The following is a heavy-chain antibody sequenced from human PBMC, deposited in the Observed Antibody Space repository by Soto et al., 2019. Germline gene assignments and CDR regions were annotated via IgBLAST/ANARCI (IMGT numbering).Heavy chain of an antibody. J-gene: IGHJ6*02. Sequence: EVQLVESGGGLVQPGGSLRLSCAASGFTFSSYEMNWVRQAPGKGLEWVSYISSSGSTIYYADSVKGRFTISRDTAKNSLYLQMNSLRAEDTAVYYCARRYGSGSYLQRRIQNGMDVWGQGTTVTVSS. CDR3: ARRYGSGSYLQRRIQNGMDV. CDR1: GFTFSSYE. CDR2: ISSSGSTI. V-gene: IGHV3-48*03. D-gene: IGHD3-10*01.